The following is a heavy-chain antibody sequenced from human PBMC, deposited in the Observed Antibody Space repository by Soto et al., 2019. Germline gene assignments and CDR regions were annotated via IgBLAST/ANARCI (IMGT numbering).Heavy chain of an antibody. Sequence: SVKVSCKASGGTFSSYAICWVRQAPGQGLEWMGGIIPIFGTANYAQKFQGRVTITADESTSTAYMELGSLRSEDTAVYYCARGKPYYGSGSYYIFMDVWGQGTTVTVSS. V-gene: IGHV1-69*13. D-gene: IGHD3-10*01. CDR3: ARGKPYYGSGSYYIFMDV. CDR2: IIPIFGTA. CDR1: GGTFSSYA. J-gene: IGHJ6*02.